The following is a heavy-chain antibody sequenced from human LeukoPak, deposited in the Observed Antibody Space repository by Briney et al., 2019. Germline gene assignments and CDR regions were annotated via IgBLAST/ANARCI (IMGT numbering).Heavy chain of an antibody. Sequence: GGSLRLSCAASGFTFSSYWVHWVRQAPGKGLEWVAVISYDGSNKYYADSVKGRFTISRDNSKNTLYLQMNSLRAEDTAVYYCARSSVGVVPAAIARGIDYWGQGTLVTVSS. CDR2: ISYDGSNK. CDR1: GFTFSSYW. V-gene: IGHV3-30-3*01. J-gene: IGHJ4*02. D-gene: IGHD2-2*01. CDR3: ARSSVGVVPAAIARGIDY.